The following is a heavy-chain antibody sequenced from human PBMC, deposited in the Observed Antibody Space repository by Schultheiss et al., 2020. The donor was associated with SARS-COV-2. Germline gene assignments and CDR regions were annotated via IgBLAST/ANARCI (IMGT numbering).Heavy chain of an antibody. J-gene: IGHJ4*02. CDR1: GFTFDDYT. V-gene: IGHV3-23*01. CDR2: ISGSGGST. Sequence: GGSLRLSCAASGFTFDDYTMHWVRQAPGKGLEWVSVISGSGGSTYYADSVKGRFTISRDNSKNTLYLQMNSLRAEDTAVFYCARGKNWTPYYFDYWGQGTLVTVSS. D-gene: IGHD1-1*01. CDR3: ARGKNWTPYYFDY.